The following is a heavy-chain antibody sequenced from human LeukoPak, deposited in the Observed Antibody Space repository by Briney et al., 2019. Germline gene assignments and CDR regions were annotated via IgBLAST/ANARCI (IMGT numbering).Heavy chain of an antibody. CDR1: GFTFDDYA. Sequence: AGGSLRLSCAASGFTFDDYAMHWVRQAPGKGLEWVSGISWNSGSIGYADSVKGRFTISRDNAKNSLYLQMNSLRAEDTAVYYCARDRGEDDYVWGSYPHKGSFDYWGQGTLVTVSS. CDR2: ISWNSGSI. CDR3: ARDRGEDDYVWGSYPHKGSFDY. V-gene: IGHV3-9*01. D-gene: IGHD3-16*02. J-gene: IGHJ4*02.